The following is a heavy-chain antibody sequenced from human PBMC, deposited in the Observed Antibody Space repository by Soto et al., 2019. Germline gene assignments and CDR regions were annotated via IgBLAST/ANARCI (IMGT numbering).Heavy chain of an antibody. CDR3: ARDPVAVTGSFVDY. CDR1: GFNFDIYA. D-gene: IGHD3-9*01. V-gene: IGHV3-30-3*01. J-gene: IGHJ4*02. Sequence: GGSLRLSCAASGFNFDIYAFHWVRQSPGKGLEWLSVISYHGREIHYADSVKGRFTISRDKSRNTIYMQMNSLTYEDTAVYYCARDPVAVTGSFVDYWGRGTLVTVSS. CDR2: ISYHGREI.